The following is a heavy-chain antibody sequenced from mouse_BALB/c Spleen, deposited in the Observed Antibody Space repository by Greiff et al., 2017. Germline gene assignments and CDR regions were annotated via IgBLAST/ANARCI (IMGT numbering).Heavy chain of an antibody. D-gene: IGHD1-1*01. CDR3: ARGGYGSSSGWFAY. CDR1: GFTFSSFG. Sequence: EVQRVESGGGLVQPGGSRKLSCAASGFTFSSFGMHWVRQAPEKGLEWVAYISSGSSTIYYADTVKGRFTISRDNPKNTLFLQMTSLRSEDTAMYYCARGGYGSSSGWFAYWGQGTLVTVSA. J-gene: IGHJ3*01. CDR2: ISSGSSTI. V-gene: IGHV5-17*02.